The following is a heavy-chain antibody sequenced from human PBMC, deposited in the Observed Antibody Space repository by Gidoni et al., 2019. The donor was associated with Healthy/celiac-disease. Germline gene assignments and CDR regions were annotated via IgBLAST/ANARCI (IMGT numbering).Heavy chain of an antibody. CDR1: ICGSSF. V-gene: IGHV4-61*01. Sequence: ICGSSFSWWIRQPPGKGLEWIGYIYYSGSTNYNHSLKSRVTISVDTSKNQFSLKLSSVTAADTAVYYCATGSSRNYDFWTKIGVNDAFDIWGQGTMVTVSS. J-gene: IGHJ3*02. D-gene: IGHD3-3*01. CDR3: ATGSSRNYDFWTKIGVNDAFDI. CDR2: IYYSGST.